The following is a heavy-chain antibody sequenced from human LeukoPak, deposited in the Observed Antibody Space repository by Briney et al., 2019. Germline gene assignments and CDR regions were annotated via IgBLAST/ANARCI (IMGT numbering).Heavy chain of an antibody. J-gene: IGHJ6*03. CDR3: AKVAPMIRGPYYFYYMEV. CDR1: GYTFTSYA. D-gene: IGHD3-10*01. V-gene: IGHV7-4-1*02. Sequence: ASVKVSCKASGYTFTSYAMNWVRQAPGQGLEWMGRINTNTGNPTYAQGFTGRFVFSLDTSVSTAYLQVSNLRAEDTAVYYCAKVAPMIRGPYYFYYMEVWGKGTTVTVSS. CDR2: INTNTGNP.